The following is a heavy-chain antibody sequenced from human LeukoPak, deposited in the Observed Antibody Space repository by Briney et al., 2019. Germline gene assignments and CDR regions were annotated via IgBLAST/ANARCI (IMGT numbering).Heavy chain of an antibody. V-gene: IGHV3-48*04. Sequence: GGSLRLSCAASGFSFNRRGMNWVRHPPGKGLEWVSYISPRSETIYYAESVKGRFTVSRDDSKDSLYLQMHTLRAEDTAVYYCARIDGPTVFTYYMDLWGKGTTVTVAS. CDR3: ARIDGPTVFTYYMDL. D-gene: IGHD3-16*01. CDR1: GFSFNRRG. CDR2: ISPRSETI. J-gene: IGHJ6*03.